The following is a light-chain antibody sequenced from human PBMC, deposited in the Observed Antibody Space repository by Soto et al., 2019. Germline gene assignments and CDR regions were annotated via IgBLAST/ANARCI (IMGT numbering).Light chain of an antibody. CDR3: QQLNSYPLT. Sequence: DIQLTQSPSFLSATVGDRVTITCLASQGISSYLAWYQQKPGKAPKLLIYAASTLQSGVPSRFSGSGSGTEFTLTISSLQPEDFATYYCQQLNSYPLTFGGGTRLEIK. J-gene: IGKJ5*01. V-gene: IGKV1-9*01. CDR2: AAS. CDR1: QGISSY.